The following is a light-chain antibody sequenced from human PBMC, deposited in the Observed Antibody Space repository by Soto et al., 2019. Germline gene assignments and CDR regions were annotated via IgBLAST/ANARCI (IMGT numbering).Light chain of an antibody. CDR2: GAS. V-gene: IGKV3-20*01. CDR1: QSVSSSD. Sequence: IVLTQSPGILSLSPGERATLSCRASQSVSSSDLAWYQQKPGQAPRLLIYGASSSATGIPDRFSGSRSRPYIPLTLSRLEAEDLAVYYCPQYGSSSTFGQGTRLENK. J-gene: IGKJ5*01. CDR3: PQYGSSST.